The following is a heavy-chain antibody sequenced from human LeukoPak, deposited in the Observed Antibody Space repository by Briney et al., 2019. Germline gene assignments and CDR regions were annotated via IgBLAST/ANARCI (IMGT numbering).Heavy chain of an antibody. CDR3: TSSRRFGELLGY. J-gene: IGHJ4*02. Sequence: GGSLRLSCAASGFTFSDCWMSWVRQASGKGLEWVGRIRSKAHSYATAYAASVKGRFTISRDDSKNTAYLQMNSLKTEDTAVYYCTSSRRFGELLGYWGQGTLVTVSS. D-gene: IGHD3-10*01. V-gene: IGHV3-73*01. CDR2: IRSKAHSYAT. CDR1: GFTFSDCW.